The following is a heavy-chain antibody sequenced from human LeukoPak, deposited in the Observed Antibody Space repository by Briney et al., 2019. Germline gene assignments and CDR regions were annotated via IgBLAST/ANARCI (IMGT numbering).Heavy chain of an antibody. V-gene: IGHV4-31*11. CDR2: IFYNGAT. CDR1: GGSISSGGYY. Sequence: SQTLSLTCAVSGGSISSGGYYWSWIRQHPGEGLEWIGCIFYNGATDYNPSLKGRVSISLDTSQNQFSLNLYSVTPADTAVYYCARLQGSRTATVDFWGQGTLVTVSA. D-gene: IGHD1-26*01. CDR3: ARLQGSRTATVDF. J-gene: IGHJ4*02.